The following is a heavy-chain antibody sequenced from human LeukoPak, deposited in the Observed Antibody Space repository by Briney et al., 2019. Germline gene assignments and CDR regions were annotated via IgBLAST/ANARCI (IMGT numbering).Heavy chain of an antibody. Sequence: GGSLRLSCAASGFTFSSYAMSWVRQAPGKGLEWVSAISGSGGSTYYADSVKGRFTISRDNSKNTLYLQMNSLRAEDTAVYYCAKDASIVVVVAATSFDYWGQGTLVTVSS. D-gene: IGHD2-15*01. CDR1: GFTFSSYA. J-gene: IGHJ4*02. CDR2: ISGSGGST. V-gene: IGHV3-23*01. CDR3: AKDASIVVVVAATSFDY.